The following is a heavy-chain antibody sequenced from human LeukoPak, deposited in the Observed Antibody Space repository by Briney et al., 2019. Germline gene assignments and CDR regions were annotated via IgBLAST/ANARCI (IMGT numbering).Heavy chain of an antibody. J-gene: IGHJ6*03. D-gene: IGHD4/OR15-4a*01. CDR3: AGPLTITRFYYYYYMDV. CDR1: GGTFSSYA. V-gene: IGHV1-69*05. Sequence: SVKVSCKASGGTFSSYAISWVRQAPGQGLEWMGGIIPIFGTANYAQKFQGRVTITTDESTSTAYMELSSLRSEDTAVYYCAGPLTITRFYYYYYMDVWGKGTTVTASS. CDR2: IIPIFGTA.